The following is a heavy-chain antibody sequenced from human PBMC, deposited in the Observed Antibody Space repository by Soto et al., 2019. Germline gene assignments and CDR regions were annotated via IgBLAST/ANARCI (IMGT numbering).Heavy chain of an antibody. CDR2: IIPIFGTA. V-gene: IGHV1-69*12. CDR1: GGTFSSYA. J-gene: IGHJ4*02. D-gene: IGHD5-12*01. CDR3: ARQPGYSGYDFPGHFDY. Sequence: QVQLVQSGAEVKKPGSSVKVSCKASGGTFSSYAISWVRQAPGQGLEWMGGIIPIFGTANYAQKFQGRVTITAXXSXSXXYMELSSLRSEDTAVYYCARQPGYSGYDFPGHFDYWGQGTLVTVSS.